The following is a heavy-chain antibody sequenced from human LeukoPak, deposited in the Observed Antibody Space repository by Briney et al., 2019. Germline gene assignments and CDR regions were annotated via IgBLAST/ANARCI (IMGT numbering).Heavy chain of an antibody. J-gene: IGHJ6*03. CDR3: ARAFYDFWSGHHKGYMDV. CDR2: ISSSSSYI. D-gene: IGHD3-3*01. Sequence: GGSLRLSCAASGFTFSSYPMSWVRQAPGKGLEWVSSISSSSSYIYYADSVKGRFTISRDNAKNSLYLQMNSLRAEDTAVYYCARAFYDFWSGHHKGYMDVWGKGTTVTVSS. CDR1: GFTFSSYP. V-gene: IGHV3-21*01.